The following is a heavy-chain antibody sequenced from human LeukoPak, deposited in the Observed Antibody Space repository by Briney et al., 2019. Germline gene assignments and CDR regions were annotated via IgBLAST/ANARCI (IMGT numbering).Heavy chain of an antibody. CDR1: GFTFSRYA. Sequence: PGGSLRLSCAASGFTFSRYAMSWVRQAPGKGLEWVSAISGSGGSTYYADSVKGRFTISRDNSKNTLYLQMNTLRAEDTAVYYCAKGPAYCSSTSCPGDYWGKGTLVTVSS. CDR2: ISGSGGST. D-gene: IGHD2-2*01. V-gene: IGHV3-23*01. J-gene: IGHJ4*02. CDR3: AKGPAYCSSTSCPGDY.